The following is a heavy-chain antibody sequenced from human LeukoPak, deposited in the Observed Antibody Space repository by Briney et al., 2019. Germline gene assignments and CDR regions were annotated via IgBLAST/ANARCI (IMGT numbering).Heavy chain of an antibody. V-gene: IGHV3-30*04. CDR3: ARDLTKSSGRVGGY. D-gene: IGHD4-23*01. CDR1: GFTFSSYV. Sequence: GRSLRLSCAASGFTFSSYVMRWVRQAPGKGLEWVAVIAYDGSNTNYADSVKGRFTISRDNSKNTLYLQMNSLRAEDTAVYYCARDLTKSSGRVGGYWGQGTLVTVSS. J-gene: IGHJ4*02. CDR2: IAYDGSNT.